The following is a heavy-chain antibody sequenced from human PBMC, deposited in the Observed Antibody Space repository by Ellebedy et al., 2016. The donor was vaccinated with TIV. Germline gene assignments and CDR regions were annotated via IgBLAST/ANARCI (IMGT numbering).Heavy chain of an antibody. J-gene: IGHJ5*02. CDR2: IYYSGSP. CDR3: ARHFAHSRFDP. CDR1: GGSISSSDYY. V-gene: IGHV4-39*01. D-gene: IGHD2-15*01. Sequence: MPSETLSLTCTVAGGSISSSDYYWGWIRQPPGKGLEWIGRIYYSGSPYYSPSLKSRVTISVDTSKNQFSLKLSSVTAADTAVYSCARHFAHSRFDPWGQGTLVTVSS.